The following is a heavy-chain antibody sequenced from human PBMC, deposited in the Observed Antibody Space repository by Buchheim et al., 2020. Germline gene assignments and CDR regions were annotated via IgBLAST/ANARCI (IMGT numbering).Heavy chain of an antibody. CDR2: ISYDGSNK. J-gene: IGHJ4*02. Sequence: QVQLVESGGGVVQPGRSLRLSCAASGFTFSSYGMHWVRQAPGKGLEWVAVISYDGSNKYYADSVKGRFTISSDNSKHKLYLQMNSLRAEDTAVYYCASSPDFDYWGQGTL. V-gene: IGHV3-30*03. CDR3: ASSPDFDY. CDR1: GFTFSSYG.